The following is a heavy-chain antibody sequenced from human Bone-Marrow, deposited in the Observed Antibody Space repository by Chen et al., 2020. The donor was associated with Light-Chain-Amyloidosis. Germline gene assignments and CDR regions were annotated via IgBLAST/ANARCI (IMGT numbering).Heavy chain of an antibody. Sequence: EVNLVESGGGLVKPGGSLRLSCAASGFTFSGAWMSWVRQAPGKGLEWLGRIKSDADGGTTDYAAPVQGRFSISRDDSKKTLYLQMSSLKIEYTAMYYCTTDGRTDYWGQGTLVTVSS. V-gene: IGHV3-15*01. CDR1: GFTFSGAW. CDR3: TTDGRTDY. CDR2: IKSDADGGTT. J-gene: IGHJ4*02.